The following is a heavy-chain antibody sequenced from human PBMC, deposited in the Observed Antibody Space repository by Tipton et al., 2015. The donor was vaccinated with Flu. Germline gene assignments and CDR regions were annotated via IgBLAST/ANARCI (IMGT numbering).Heavy chain of an antibody. Sequence: TLSLTCTVSGVSITSGYWSWIRQSPGKGLEWIGYVYYSGGHNEYNPSLKRRDTILAETSKNHFSLKLTSVTAADTAVYYCPSGKSVYGYAYYYGMDVWGQGTTGTVSS. CDR1: GVSITSGY. CDR2: VYYSGGHN. J-gene: IGHJ6*02. CDR3: PSGKSVYGYAYYYGMDV. V-gene: IGHV4-59*01. D-gene: IGHD5-18*01.